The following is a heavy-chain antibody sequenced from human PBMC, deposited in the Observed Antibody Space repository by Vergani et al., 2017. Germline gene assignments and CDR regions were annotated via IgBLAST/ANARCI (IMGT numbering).Heavy chain of an antibody. Sequence: QVQLVQSGAEVKKPGASVKVSCKASGYTFTGYYLHWVRQAPGQGLEWMGWIHPNSGGTNYAQKFQGRVTRTRDTSISTAYMELSRLRSDDTAGYYCARALGYCSGGSCYYYYGMDVWGQGTTVTVSS. J-gene: IGHJ6*02. CDR1: GYTFTGYY. CDR2: IHPNSGGT. CDR3: ARALGYCSGGSCYYYYGMDV. V-gene: IGHV1-2*02. D-gene: IGHD2-15*01.